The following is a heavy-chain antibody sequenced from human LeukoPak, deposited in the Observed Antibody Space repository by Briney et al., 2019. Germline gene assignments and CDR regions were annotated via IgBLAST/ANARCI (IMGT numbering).Heavy chain of an antibody. CDR1: GDSVSSNSAA. CDR3: ARAGGRSGWYGSDY. V-gene: IGHV6-1*01. D-gene: IGHD6-19*01. Sequence: SQTLSLTCAMSGDSVSSNSAAWNWIRQSPSRGLEWLGRTYYRSKWYNDYAVSVKSRITINPDTSKNQFSLQLNSVTPEATAVYYCARAGGRSGWYGSDYWGQGTLVTVSS. J-gene: IGHJ4*02. CDR2: TYYRSKWYN.